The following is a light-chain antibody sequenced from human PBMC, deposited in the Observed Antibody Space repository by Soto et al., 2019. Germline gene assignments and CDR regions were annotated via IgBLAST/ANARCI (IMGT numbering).Light chain of an antibody. CDR3: SSYTTSSTRV. CDR1: SSDVGIYNY. V-gene: IGLV2-14*01. J-gene: IGLJ1*01. CDR2: EVT. Sequence: QSVLTQPASVSGSAGQWIAISCTGGSSDVGIYNYGSWYQQHPGKVPKRIIYEVTSRPSGVSIRFSGSKSGNTASLTISGLQPEADADYYCSSYTTSSTRVFGTGTKVTVL.